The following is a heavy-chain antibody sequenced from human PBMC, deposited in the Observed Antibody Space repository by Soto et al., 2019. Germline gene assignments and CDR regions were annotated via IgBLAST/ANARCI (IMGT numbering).Heavy chain of an antibody. J-gene: IGHJ6*03. V-gene: IGHV4-34*01. CDR2: INHSGST. Sequence: PSETLSLTCAVYGGSFSGYYWSWIRQPPGKGLEWIGEINHSGSTNYNPSLKSRVTISVDTSKNQFSLKLSSVTAADTAVYYCARGIVVVVAATLRYYYMDVLGKGTTVT. CDR1: GGSFSGYY. D-gene: IGHD2-15*01. CDR3: ARGIVVVVAATLRYYYMDV.